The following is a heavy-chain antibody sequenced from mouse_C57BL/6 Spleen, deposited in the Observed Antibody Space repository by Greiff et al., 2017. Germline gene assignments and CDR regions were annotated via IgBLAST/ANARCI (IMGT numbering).Heavy chain of an antibody. CDR2: IDPETGGT. J-gene: IGHJ2*01. Sequence: QVQLQQSGAELVRPGASVTLSCKASGYTFTDYEMHWVKPTPVHGLAWIGAIDPETGGTAYNQKFKGKAILTADKSSSTAYMELRSLTSEDSAVYYCTRGTTVVARGRYFDYWGQGTTLTVSS. V-gene: IGHV1-15*01. D-gene: IGHD1-1*01. CDR3: TRGTTVVARGRYFDY. CDR1: GYTFTDYE.